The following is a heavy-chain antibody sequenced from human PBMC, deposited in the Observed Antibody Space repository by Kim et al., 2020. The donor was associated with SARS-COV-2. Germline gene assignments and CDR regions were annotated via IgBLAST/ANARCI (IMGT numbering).Heavy chain of an antibody. Sequence: SETLSLTCTVSGGSISSYYWSWIRQAPGKGLEWIGYMYYSGSTNYNPSLKSRVTISVDPSKGQFSLKLTSVTAADTAVYYCARRPYGTTAAMDFWGQGT. CDR3: ARRPYGTTAAMDF. D-gene: IGHD2-2*01. V-gene: IGHV4-59*08. J-gene: IGHJ3*01. CDR1: GGSISSYY. CDR2: MYYSGST.